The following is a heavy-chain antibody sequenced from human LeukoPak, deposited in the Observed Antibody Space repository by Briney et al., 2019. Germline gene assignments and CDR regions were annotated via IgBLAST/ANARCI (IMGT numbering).Heavy chain of an antibody. V-gene: IGHV5-51*01. J-gene: IGHJ4*02. CDR1: GYSFTSYW. D-gene: IGHD3-16*01. CDR3: ARGGSPFDY. Sequence: GASPKISCQGSGYSFTSYWIGWVRQMPGKGLEWMGIIYPGDSDTRYSPSFQGQVTISAGKAISTAYLQWSSLKASGTAIYYCARGGSPFDYWGQGTLVTVSS. CDR2: IYPGDSDT.